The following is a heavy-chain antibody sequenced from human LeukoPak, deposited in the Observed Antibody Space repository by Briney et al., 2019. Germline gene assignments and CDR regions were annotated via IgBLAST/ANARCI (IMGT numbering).Heavy chain of an antibody. CDR1: GGSVSDSSHA. CDR3: ATAEKKTIRYFDY. V-gene: IGHV4-39*01. D-gene: IGHD6-13*01. J-gene: IGHJ4*02. CDR2: MYYSGNT. Sequence: SETLSLTCTVSGGSVSDSSHAWGWIRQPPGKGLEWIGSMYYSGNTYYNPSLKSRVTISVDTSKDQFSLKLSSVTAADTAVYNCATAEKKTIRYFDYWGQGTLVTVSS.